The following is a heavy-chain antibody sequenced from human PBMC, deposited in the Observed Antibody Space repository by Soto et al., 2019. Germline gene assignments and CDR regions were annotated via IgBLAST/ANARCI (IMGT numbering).Heavy chain of an antibody. Sequence: QVQLVQSGAEVKKPGASVKVSCKASGYTFTSYAMHWVRQAPGQRLEWMGWINAGNGNTKYSQKFQGRVTITRDTSASKAYRGRGGRRSEDTAVYYWGGGGNGDRGATILLYFHYWGQGPLVPVS. V-gene: IGHV1-3*01. CDR1: GYTFTSYA. J-gene: IGHJ4*02. D-gene: IGHD5-12*01. CDR3: GGGGNGDRGATILLYFHY. CDR2: INAGNGNT.